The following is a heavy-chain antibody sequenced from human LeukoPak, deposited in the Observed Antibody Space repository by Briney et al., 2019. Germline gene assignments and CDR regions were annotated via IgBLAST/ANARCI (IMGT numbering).Heavy chain of an antibody. CDR3: AKGGSDTAMAQNIYYYYYMDV. D-gene: IGHD5-18*01. V-gene: IGHV3-43D*03. CDR1: GFTFDDYA. J-gene: IGHJ6*03. CDR2: ISWDGGST. Sequence: GGSLRLSCAASGFTFDDYAMHWVRQAPGKGLEWVSLISWDGGSTYCADSVKGRFTISRDNSKNSLYLQMNSLRAEDTALYYCAKGGSDTAMAQNIYYYYYMDVWGKGTTVTVSS.